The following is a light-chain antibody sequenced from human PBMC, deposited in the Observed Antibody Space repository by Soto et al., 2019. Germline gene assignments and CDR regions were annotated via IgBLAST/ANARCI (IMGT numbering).Light chain of an antibody. CDR1: SSDVGGYNY. V-gene: IGLV2-14*03. CDR2: DVS. Sequence: QSALTQPASVSGSPGQSITISCTGTSSDVGGYNYVSWYQQHPGKAPKFMIYDVSSRPSGVSIRFSGSKSGNTASLTISGLQAEDEADYYCCSYTTSNTRQIVFGTGTKLTVL. CDR3: CSYTTSNTRQIV. J-gene: IGLJ1*01.